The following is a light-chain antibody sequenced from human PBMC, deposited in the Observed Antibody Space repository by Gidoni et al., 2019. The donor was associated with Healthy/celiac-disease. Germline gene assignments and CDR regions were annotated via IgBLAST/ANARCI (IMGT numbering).Light chain of an antibody. CDR2: AAS. J-gene: IGKJ1*01. CDR3: QQSYSTPPWT. V-gene: IGKV1-39*01. Sequence: DIQMTQSPSSLSASVGDRVTITCRASQSISSYLNWYQQKPGKAPKLLIYAASSLQRGVPSRFRGSGDGTDLTLNISSLQPEDFATYYWQQSYSTPPWTFGQETKVEIK. CDR1: QSISSY.